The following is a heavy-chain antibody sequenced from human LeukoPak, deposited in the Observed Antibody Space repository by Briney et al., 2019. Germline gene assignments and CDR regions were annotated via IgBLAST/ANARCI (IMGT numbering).Heavy chain of an antibody. CDR2: IKGDGIST. Sequence: GGSLRLSCAASGFDFSSNWMHWVRHAPGQGLVWVSRIKGDGISTNYADSVKGRFTISRDIAKNTLYLQMNSLRAEDTGVYYCAKDHYWSIDYWGRGNPGHRLF. D-gene: IGHD3-3*01. CDR1: GFDFSSNW. CDR3: AKDHYWSIDY. J-gene: IGHJ4*02. V-gene: IGHV3-74*01.